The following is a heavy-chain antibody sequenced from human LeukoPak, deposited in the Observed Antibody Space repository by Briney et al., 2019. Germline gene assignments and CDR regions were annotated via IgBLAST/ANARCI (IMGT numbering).Heavy chain of an antibody. CDR1: VFTFSSYS. CDR3: AKSSGWYYFDY. Sequence: GGSLRLSCAASVFTFSSYSMSWVRQAPWKGLEWVSAISGSGGSTYYADSVKGRFTISRDNSKNTLYLQMNSLRAEDTAVYYCAKSSGWYYFDYWGQGTLVTVSS. J-gene: IGHJ4*02. V-gene: IGHV3-23*01. D-gene: IGHD6-19*01. CDR2: ISGSGGST.